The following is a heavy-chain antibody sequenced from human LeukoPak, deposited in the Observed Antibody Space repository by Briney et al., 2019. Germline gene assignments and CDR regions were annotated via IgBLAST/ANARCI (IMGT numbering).Heavy chain of an antibody. CDR2: IRPSGDNT. V-gene: IGHV3-23*01. Sequence: GGSLRLSCAASGFTFSSYDMTWVRQAPGRGLEWVSSIRPSGDNTYYADSVKGRFTISRDNSKNTLYLQMNSLRAEDTAVYYCARSSGTDSGWWYWFDPWGQGTLVTVSS. D-gene: IGHD6-19*01. J-gene: IGHJ5*02. CDR3: ARSSGTDSGWWYWFDP. CDR1: GFTFSSYD.